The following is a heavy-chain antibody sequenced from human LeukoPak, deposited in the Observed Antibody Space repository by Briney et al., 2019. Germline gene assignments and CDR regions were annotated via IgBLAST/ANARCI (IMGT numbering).Heavy chain of an antibody. CDR1: GFTFSSYG. CDR2: IWYDGSNE. CDR3: AGIHGSGSYSYDY. V-gene: IGHV3-33*01. Sequence: PGRSLRLSCAASGFTFSSYGMHWVRQAPGKGLEWVAVIWYDGSNEYYADSVKGRFTISRDNSKNTLYLQMNSLRAEDTAVYYCAGIHGSGSYSYDYWGQGTLVTVSS. D-gene: IGHD3-10*01. J-gene: IGHJ4*02.